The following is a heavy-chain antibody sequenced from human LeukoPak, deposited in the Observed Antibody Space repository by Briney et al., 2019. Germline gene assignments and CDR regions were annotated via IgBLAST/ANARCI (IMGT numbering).Heavy chain of an antibody. Sequence: ASVKVSCKTSGYTFADYFIHWVRQAPGQGLEWMGRINANSGGTEYEQKFQGRVTMTRDTSISTAYVEVNWLISDDTAIYYCARDVSSTPNWEFDYWGQGTLVTVS. V-gene: IGHV1-2*06. J-gene: IGHJ4*02. CDR3: ARDVSSTPNWEFDY. CDR2: INANSGGT. D-gene: IGHD1-26*01. CDR1: GYTFADYF.